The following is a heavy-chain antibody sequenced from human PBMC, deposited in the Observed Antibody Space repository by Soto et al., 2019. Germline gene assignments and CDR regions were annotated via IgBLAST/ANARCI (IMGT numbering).Heavy chain of an antibody. V-gene: IGHV3-30*03. CDR3: VSKPWEWELADYYYGMDV. Sequence: GGSLRLSCAASGFTFSSYGMHWVRQAPGKGLEWVAVISYDGSNKYYADSVKGRFTISRDNSKNTLYLQMNSLRAEDTAVYYCVSKPWEWELADYYYGMDVWGQGTTVTVSS. D-gene: IGHD1-26*01. J-gene: IGHJ6*02. CDR1: GFTFSSYG. CDR2: ISYDGSNK.